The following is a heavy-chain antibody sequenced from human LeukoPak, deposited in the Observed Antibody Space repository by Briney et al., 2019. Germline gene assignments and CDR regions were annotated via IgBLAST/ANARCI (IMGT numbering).Heavy chain of an antibody. Sequence: GSLRLSCAASGFTFSSYAMSWVRQAPGKGLEWIGEINHSGSTNYNPSLKSRVTISVDTSKNQFSLKLSSVTAADTAVYYCASARYSSSASVGDYWGQGTLVTVSS. CDR1: GFTFSSYA. CDR3: ASARYSSSASVGDY. CDR2: INHSGST. J-gene: IGHJ4*02. D-gene: IGHD6-6*01. V-gene: IGHV4-34*01.